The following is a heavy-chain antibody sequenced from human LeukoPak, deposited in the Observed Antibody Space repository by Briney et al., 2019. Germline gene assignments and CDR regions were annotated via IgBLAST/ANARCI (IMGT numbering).Heavy chain of an antibody. CDR3: AGSNSGYDSGDY. D-gene: IGHD5-12*01. V-gene: IGHV4-59*01. CDR1: GGSIDGYY. J-gene: IGHJ4*02. Sequence: SETLSLTCSLSGGSIDGYYWSWIRQTPGKGLEWIGSMVHSGGTNYNPSLKSRVSISVDTSKSQFSLKLTSVTAADTAVYYCAGSNSGYDSGDYWGQGTLVTVSS. CDR2: MVHSGGT.